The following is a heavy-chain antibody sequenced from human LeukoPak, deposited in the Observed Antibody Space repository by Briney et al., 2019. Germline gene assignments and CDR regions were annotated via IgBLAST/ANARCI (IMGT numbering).Heavy chain of an antibody. D-gene: IGHD1-1*01. Sequence: GASVKVSCKASGYTLTNYGISWVRQAPGQGLEWMGWISAYNGNTNYAQKLQGRVTMTTDTSTSTAYMELRSLRSDDTAVYYCARAHRGFNWNPFHYSNNYMDVWGKGTTVTMSS. CDR1: GYTLTNYG. CDR3: ARAHRGFNWNPFHYSNNYMDV. CDR2: ISAYNGNT. V-gene: IGHV1-18*01. J-gene: IGHJ6*03.